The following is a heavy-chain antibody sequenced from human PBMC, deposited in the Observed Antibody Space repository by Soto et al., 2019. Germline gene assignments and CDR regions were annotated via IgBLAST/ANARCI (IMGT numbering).Heavy chain of an antibody. CDR1: GFTFSDYA. J-gene: IGHJ4*02. Sequence: VQLVESGGGVVQPGRSLRLSCAASGFTFSDYAMHWVRQAPGKGLEWVAVVSHDGRNTHYADSVKGRFTISRDSSRNTVSLEMTSLRAEDTAVYHCAKGGRQWLVTSDFNYWGQGALVTVSS. CDR3: AKGGRQWLVTSDFNY. V-gene: IGHV3-30*18. D-gene: IGHD6-19*01. CDR2: VSHDGRNT.